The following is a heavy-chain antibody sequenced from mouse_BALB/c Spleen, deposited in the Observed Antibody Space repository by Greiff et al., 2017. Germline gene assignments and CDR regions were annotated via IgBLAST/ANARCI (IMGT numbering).Heavy chain of an antibody. Sequence: EVQGVESGGGLVQPGGSRKLSCAASGFTFSSFGMHWVRQAPEKGLEWVAYISSGSSTIYYADTVKGRFTISRDNPKNTLFLQMTSLRSEDTAMYYCARGGALLRPYYFDYWGQGTTLTVSS. CDR1: GFTFSSFG. CDR3: ARGGALLRPYYFDY. D-gene: IGHD1-2*01. V-gene: IGHV5-17*02. J-gene: IGHJ2*01. CDR2: ISSGSSTI.